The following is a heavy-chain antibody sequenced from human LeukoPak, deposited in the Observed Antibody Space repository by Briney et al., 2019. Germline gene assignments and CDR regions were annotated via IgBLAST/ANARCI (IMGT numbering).Heavy chain of an antibody. CDR1: GGSISGYD. Sequence: SETLSLTCTVSGGSISGYDWNWVRQPPGKGLEWIGYIYYSGSTKYNPSLKSRVTISVDTSKNQFSLKLSSVTAADTAVYYCARRGYASSWSFDYWGQGTLVTVSS. D-gene: IGHD6-13*01. V-gene: IGHV4-59*08. CDR2: IYYSGST. CDR3: ARRGYASSWSFDY. J-gene: IGHJ4*02.